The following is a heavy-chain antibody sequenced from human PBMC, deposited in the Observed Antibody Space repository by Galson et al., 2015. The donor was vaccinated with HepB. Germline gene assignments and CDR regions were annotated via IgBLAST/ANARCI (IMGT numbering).Heavy chain of an antibody. V-gene: IGHV1-69*06. CDR2: IIPIFGTA. Sequence: SVKVSCKASGGTFSSYAISWVRQAPGQGLEWMGGIIPIFGTANYTQKFQGRVTITADKSTSTAYMELSSLRSEDTAVYYCARAAGGYGDYAPCGYWGQGTLVTVSS. CDR1: GGTFSSYA. D-gene: IGHD4-17*01. CDR3: ARAAGGYGDYAPCGY. J-gene: IGHJ4*02.